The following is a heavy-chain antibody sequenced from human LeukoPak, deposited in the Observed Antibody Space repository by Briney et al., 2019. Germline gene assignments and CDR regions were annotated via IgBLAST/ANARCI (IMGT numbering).Heavy chain of an antibody. J-gene: IGHJ3*02. Sequence: PSEPLSLTCTVSGGSISSSSYYWGWIRQPPGKGLEWIGSIYYSGRTYYNPSLKNRVTISVDTSKNQFSLKLSSVTAADTAVYYCARLGDSSGWSRLGAFDIGGQGTMVTVSS. V-gene: IGHV4-39*01. CDR1: GGSISSSSYY. CDR3: ARLGDSSGWSRLGAFDI. D-gene: IGHD6-19*01. CDR2: IYYSGRT.